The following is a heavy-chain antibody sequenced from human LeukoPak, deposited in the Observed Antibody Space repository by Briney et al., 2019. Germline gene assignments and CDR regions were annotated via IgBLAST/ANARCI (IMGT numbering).Heavy chain of an antibody. CDR1: GFTFSSYS. J-gene: IGHJ4*02. D-gene: IGHD2-2*01. CDR2: NSSSSSYI. Sequence: GGSLRLSCAASGFTFSSYSMNWVRQAPGKGLEWVSSNSSSSSYIYYADSEKGRFTISRDNAKNSLYLQMNSLRAEDTAVYYCASWGGLVPAAPYNDYWGQGTLVTVSS. CDR3: ASWGGLVPAAPYNDY. V-gene: IGHV3-21*01.